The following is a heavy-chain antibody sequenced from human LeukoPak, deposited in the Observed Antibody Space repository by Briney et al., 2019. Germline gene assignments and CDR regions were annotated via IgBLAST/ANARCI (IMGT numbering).Heavy chain of an antibody. V-gene: IGHV3-74*01. D-gene: IGHD2-2*01. CDR1: GFTFRSYW. CDR2: INRDGSGT. CDR3: AKDVPTAYFDY. J-gene: IGHJ4*02. Sequence: GGSLRLSCAASGFTFRSYWMHWVREVPGKGLVWVSRINRDGSGTSYADSVEGRFTISRDNSKTTLYLQMNSLRAEDTAVYYCAKDVPTAYFDYWGQGTLVTVSS.